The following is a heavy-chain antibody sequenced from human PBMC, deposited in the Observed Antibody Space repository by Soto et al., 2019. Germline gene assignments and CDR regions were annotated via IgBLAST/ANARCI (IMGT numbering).Heavy chain of an antibody. Sequence: SETLSLTCTVSGGSISSSSYYWGWIRQPPGKGLEWIGSIYYSGSTYYNPSLKSRVTISVDTSKNQFSLKLSSVTAADTAVYYCAAYDILTGYLFDYWGQGTLVTVSS. V-gene: IGHV4-39*01. CDR2: IYYSGST. J-gene: IGHJ4*02. CDR1: GGSISSSSYY. D-gene: IGHD3-9*01. CDR3: AAYDILTGYLFDY.